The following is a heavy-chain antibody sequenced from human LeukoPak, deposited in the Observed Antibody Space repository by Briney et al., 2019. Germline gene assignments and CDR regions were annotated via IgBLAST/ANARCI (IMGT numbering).Heavy chain of an antibody. V-gene: IGHV3-7*01. D-gene: IGHD3-10*01. CDR2: INQDGSQR. J-gene: IGHJ5*02. Sequence: GGSLRLSCAASGFTFSNYWMGWVRQAPGKGLEWVASINQDGSQRNYVDSVRGRFTISRDNAKNSLYLQMNSLRAEDTAVYYCARPLMYYYGSETYFWFDPWGQGTPVTVSS. CDR3: ARPLMYYYGSETYFWFDP. CDR1: GFTFSNYW.